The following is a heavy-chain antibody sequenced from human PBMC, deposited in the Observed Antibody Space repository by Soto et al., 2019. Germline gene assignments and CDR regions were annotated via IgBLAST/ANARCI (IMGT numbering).Heavy chain of an antibody. CDR1: RFAFSDFY. CDR2: ISGGGTTV. J-gene: IGHJ6*02. CDR3: ARDREPSVYHGMAV. V-gene: IGHV3-11*01. Sequence: PGGSLRLSCAASRFAFSDFYMSWTRQAPGKGLEWISYISGGGTTVFYADSVKGRFTISRDNAQKSLYLQMDSLTSEDTAIYYCARDREPSVYHGMAVWGQGTTVTV.